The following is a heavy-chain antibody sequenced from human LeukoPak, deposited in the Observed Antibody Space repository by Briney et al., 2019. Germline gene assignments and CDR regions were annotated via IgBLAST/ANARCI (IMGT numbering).Heavy chain of an antibody. V-gene: IGHV4-39*07. J-gene: IGHJ6*02. CDR3: ARDRHYDFWSGYSDYYGMDV. Sequence: SETLSLTCTVSGGSISSSSYYWGWIRQPPGKGLEWIGSIYYSGSTYYNPSLKSRVTISVDTSKNQFSLKLSSVTAADTAVYYCARDRHYDFWSGYSDYYGMDVWGQGTTVTVSS. CDR2: IYYSGST. CDR1: GGSISSSSYY. D-gene: IGHD3-3*01.